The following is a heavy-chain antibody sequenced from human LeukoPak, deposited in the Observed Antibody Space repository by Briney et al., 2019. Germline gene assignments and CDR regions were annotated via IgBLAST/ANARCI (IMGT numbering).Heavy chain of an antibody. CDR3: ASIRRGYSYGHYCYYYIDV. Sequence: SETLSLTCAVYGGSFSGYYWSWIRQPPGKGLEWIGEINHSGSTNYNPSLKSRVTISVDTSKNQFSLKLSSVTAADTAVYYCASIRRGYSYGHYCYYYIDVWGKGTTVTVSS. CDR2: INHSGST. V-gene: IGHV4-34*01. J-gene: IGHJ6*03. CDR1: GGSFSGYY. D-gene: IGHD5-18*01.